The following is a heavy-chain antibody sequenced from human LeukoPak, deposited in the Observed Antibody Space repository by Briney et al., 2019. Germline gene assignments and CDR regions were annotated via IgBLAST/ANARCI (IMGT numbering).Heavy chain of an antibody. D-gene: IGHD2-21*02. V-gene: IGHV3-33*08. CDR3: AREGGYCGGDCYRDY. J-gene: IGHJ4*02. CDR2: IWYDGSNK. CDR1: GFTVSTYT. Sequence: PGGSLRLSCAASGFTVSTYTMNWVRQAPGKGLEWVAVIWYDGSNKYYADSVKGRFTISRDNSKNTLYLQMNSLRAEDTAVYYCAREGGYCGGDCYRDYWGQGTLVTVSS.